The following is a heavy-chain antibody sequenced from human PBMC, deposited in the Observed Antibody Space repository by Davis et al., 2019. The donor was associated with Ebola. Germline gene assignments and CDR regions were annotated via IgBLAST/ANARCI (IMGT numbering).Heavy chain of an antibody. J-gene: IGHJ4*02. CDR1: GFTFSRNV. Sequence: GGSLRLSCAASGFTFSRNVMHRVRQAPGKGLEWVAVISYDGSNKYYADSVKGRFTISRDNSKNTLYLQMNSLRAEDTAVYYCAKDGYTYYDILTGYYPNYWGQGTLVTVSS. V-gene: IGHV3-30*18. CDR2: ISYDGSNK. CDR3: AKDGYTYYDILTGYYPNY. D-gene: IGHD3-9*01.